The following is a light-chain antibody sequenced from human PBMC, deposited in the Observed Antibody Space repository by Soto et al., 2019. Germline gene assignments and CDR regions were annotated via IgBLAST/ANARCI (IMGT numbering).Light chain of an antibody. CDR1: SXNSGSNT. J-gene: IGLJ1*01. Sequence: QSVLTQPLSASGTPGQRVTISCSGSSXNSGSNTVNWYQQLPGPTPKRPNYTNPQPPSRVPDTFNGSKSGPTTTLAITGPHTEDEADYYCAAWVGRLNGYVFGSGTKVNIL. CDR2: TNP. V-gene: IGLV1-44*01. CDR3: AAWVGRLNGYV.